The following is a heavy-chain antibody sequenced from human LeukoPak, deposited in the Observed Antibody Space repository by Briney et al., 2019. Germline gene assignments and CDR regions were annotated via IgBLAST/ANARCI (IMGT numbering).Heavy chain of an antibody. CDR2: INPSGGST. D-gene: IGHD3-22*01. Sequence: ASVKVSCKASGYTFTSRYMHWVRQASGQGLEWMGIINPSGGSTSYAQKFQGRVTMTRDTSTSTVYMELSSLRSEDTAVYYCARTYYYDSIGYYNWFDLWGQGTLVTVSS. CDR3: ARTYYYDSIGYYNWFDL. V-gene: IGHV1-46*01. CDR1: GYTFTSRY. J-gene: IGHJ5*01.